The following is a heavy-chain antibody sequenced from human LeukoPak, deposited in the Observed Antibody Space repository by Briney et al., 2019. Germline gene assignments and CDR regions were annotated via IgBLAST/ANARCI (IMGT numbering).Heavy chain of an antibody. CDR1: GFTFSSYA. V-gene: IGHV3-23*01. Sequence: GGSLRLSCAASGFTFSSYAMSWVRQAPGKGLEWVSAISGSGGSTYYADSVKGRFTISRDNSKNTLYLQMNSLRAEDTAIYYCAKDQLGATYFDYWGQGTLVTVSS. D-gene: IGHD1-26*01. CDR3: AKDQLGATYFDY. J-gene: IGHJ4*02. CDR2: ISGSGGST.